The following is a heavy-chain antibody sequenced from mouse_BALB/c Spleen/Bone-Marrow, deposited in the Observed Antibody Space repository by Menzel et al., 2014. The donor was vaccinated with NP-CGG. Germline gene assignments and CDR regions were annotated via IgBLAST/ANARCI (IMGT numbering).Heavy chain of an antibody. J-gene: IGHJ3*01. CDR2: INHSNGYT. V-gene: IGHV1S81*02. CDR1: GYTFTSYY. CDR3: TREGAY. Sequence: GAELAKPGASVKLSCKASGYTFTSYYMYWVKQRPGQGLEWIGEINHSNGYTNFNEKFKSKATLTVDKSSSTAYMQLSSLTSEDSAVYYCTREGAYWGQGTLVTVSA.